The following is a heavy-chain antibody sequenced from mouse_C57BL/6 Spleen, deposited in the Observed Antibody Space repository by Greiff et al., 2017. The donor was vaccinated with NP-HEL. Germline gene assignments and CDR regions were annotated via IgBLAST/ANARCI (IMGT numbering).Heavy chain of an antibody. V-gene: IGHV5-9*01. CDR1: GFTFSSYT. D-gene: IGHD2-2*01. CDR3: ARPSTMVTNWYFDV. J-gene: IGHJ1*03. CDR2: ISGGGGNT. Sequence: EVKVEESGGGLVKPGGSLKLSCAASGFTFSSYTMSWVRQTPEKRLEWVATISGGGGNTYYPDSVKGRFTISRDNAKNTLYLQMSSLRSEDTALYYCARPSTMVTNWYFDVWGTGTTVTVSS.